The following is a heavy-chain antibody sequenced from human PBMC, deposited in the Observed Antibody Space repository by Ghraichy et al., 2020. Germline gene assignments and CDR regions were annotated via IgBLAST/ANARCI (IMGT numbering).Heavy chain of an antibody. D-gene: IGHD6-6*01. CDR3: ARDGAPTARQDGMDV. Sequence: GGSLRLSCAASGFSFVNSDMNWVRQAPGKGLEWVSYISRSSSHLYYADSLRGRFTIFRDNAKSSLYLQINSLRAEDTAIYYCARDGAPTARQDGMDVWGQGATVTVSS. V-gene: IGHV3-21*06. J-gene: IGHJ6*02. CDR1: GFSFVNSD. CDR2: ISRSSSHL.